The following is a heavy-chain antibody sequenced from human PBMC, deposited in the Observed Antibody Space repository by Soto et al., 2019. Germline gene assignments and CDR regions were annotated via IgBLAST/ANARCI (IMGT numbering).Heavy chain of an antibody. CDR3: ARERSLAVAAPGY. CDR1: GFTLSSYT. CDR2: TSSDGINE. Sequence: VQLVESGGGVVQPGRSLRLSCAASGFTLSSYTMYWVRQAPGKGLEWVASTSSDGINEYYADSAKGRFTISRDNSKNTLFVQMNSLRAEDSAMYFCARERSLAVAAPGYWGQGTLVTVSS. D-gene: IGHD6-19*01. V-gene: IGHV3-30-3*01. J-gene: IGHJ4*02.